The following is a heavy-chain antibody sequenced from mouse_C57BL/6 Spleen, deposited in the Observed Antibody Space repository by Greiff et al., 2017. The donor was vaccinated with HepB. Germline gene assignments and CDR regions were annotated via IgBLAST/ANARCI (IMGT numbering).Heavy chain of an antibody. V-gene: IGHV1-55*01. Sequence: QVHVKQPGAELVKPGASVKMSCKASGYTFTSYWITWVKQRPGQGLEWIGDIYPGSGSTNYNEKFKSKATLTVDTSSSTAYMQLSSLTSEDSAVYYCARSYYGSSPYFDYWGQGTTLTVSS. CDR1: GYTFTSYW. D-gene: IGHD1-1*01. J-gene: IGHJ2*01. CDR3: ARSYYGSSPYFDY. CDR2: IYPGSGST.